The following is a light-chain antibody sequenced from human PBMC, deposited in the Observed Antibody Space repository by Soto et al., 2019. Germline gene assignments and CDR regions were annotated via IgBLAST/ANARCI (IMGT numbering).Light chain of an antibody. Sequence: QSALTQPASVSGSPGQSITISCTGTSNDVGGYNYVSWFQQHPGKAPKLLIFEVSNRPPGVSNRFSGSKSGNTASLTISGLQAEDEADYYCSSFTSTSTFVFGTGTKVTVL. CDR3: SSFTSTSTFV. CDR2: EVS. V-gene: IGLV2-14*01. CDR1: SNDVGGYNY. J-gene: IGLJ1*01.